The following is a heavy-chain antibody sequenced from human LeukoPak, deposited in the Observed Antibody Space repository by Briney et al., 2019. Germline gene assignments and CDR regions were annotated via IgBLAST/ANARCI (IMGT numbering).Heavy chain of an antibody. Sequence: GASVKVSCKASGYTFTSYGISWVLQAPGQGLEWMGWISAYNGNTNYAQKLQGRVTMTSDTSTSTVYMELSSLRSEDTAVYYCARDDSSGPQVYWGQGTLVTVSS. J-gene: IGHJ4*02. CDR3: ARDDSSGPQVY. CDR1: GYTFTSYG. CDR2: ISAYNGNT. V-gene: IGHV1-18*01. D-gene: IGHD3-22*01.